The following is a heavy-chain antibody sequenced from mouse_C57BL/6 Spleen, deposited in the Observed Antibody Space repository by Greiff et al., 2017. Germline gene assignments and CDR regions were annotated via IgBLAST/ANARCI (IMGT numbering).Heavy chain of an antibody. J-gene: IGHJ1*03. CDR1: GYSITSGYY. CDR2: ISYDGSN. V-gene: IGHV3-6*01. Sequence: DVKLQESGPGLVKPSQSLSLTCSVTGYSITSGYYWNWIRQFPGNKLEWMGYISYDGSNNYNPSLKNRISITRDTSKNQFFLKLNSVTTEDTATYYCARVYDGYYWYFDVWGTGTTVTVSS. D-gene: IGHD2-3*01. CDR3: ARVYDGYYWYFDV.